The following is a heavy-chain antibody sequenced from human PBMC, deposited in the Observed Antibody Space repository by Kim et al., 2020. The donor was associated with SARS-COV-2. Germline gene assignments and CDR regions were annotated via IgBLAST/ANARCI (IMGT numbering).Heavy chain of an antibody. D-gene: IGHD2-15*01. CDR2: INAGNGNT. J-gene: IGHJ5*02. V-gene: IGHV1-3*01. Sequence: ASVKVSCKASGYTFTSYAMHWVRQAPGQRLEWMGWINAGNGNTKYSQKFQGRVTITRDTSASTAYMELSSLGSEDTAVYYCARGMVAASWFDPWGQGTLVTVSS. CDR1: GYTFTSYA. CDR3: ARGMVAASWFDP.